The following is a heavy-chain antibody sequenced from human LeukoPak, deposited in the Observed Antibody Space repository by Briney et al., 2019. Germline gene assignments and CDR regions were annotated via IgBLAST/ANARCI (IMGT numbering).Heavy chain of an antibody. CDR1: GGSISSSNW. CDR2: IYHSGNT. J-gene: IGHJ3*02. Sequence: SGTLSLTCAVSGGSISSSNWWSWVRQPPGKGLEWIGEIYHSGNTYYNPSLKSRVTISVDTSKNQFSLKLSSVTAADTAVYYCARGPGYSSTTDAFEIWGQGTMVTVSS. D-gene: IGHD6-13*01. CDR3: ARGPGYSSTTDAFEI. V-gene: IGHV4-4*02.